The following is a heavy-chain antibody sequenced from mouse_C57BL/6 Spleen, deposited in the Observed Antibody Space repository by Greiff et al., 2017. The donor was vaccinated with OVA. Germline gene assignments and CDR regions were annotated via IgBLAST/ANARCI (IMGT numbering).Heavy chain of an antibody. CDR3: ARGFPLFDY. Sequence: EVKLVESGGGLVKPGGSLKLSCAASGFTFSSYAMSWVRQTPEKRLEWVATISDGGSYTYYPDNVKGRFTISRDNAKNNLYLQMSHLKSEDTAMYYCARGFPLFDYWGQGTTLTVSS. D-gene: IGHD6-1*01. V-gene: IGHV5-4*03. CDR2: ISDGGSYT. CDR1: GFTFSSYA. J-gene: IGHJ2*01.